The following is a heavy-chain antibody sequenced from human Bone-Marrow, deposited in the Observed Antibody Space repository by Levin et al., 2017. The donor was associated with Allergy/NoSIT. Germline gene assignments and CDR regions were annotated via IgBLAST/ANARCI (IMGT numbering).Heavy chain of an antibody. CDR2: ITWNSGSI. V-gene: IGHV3-9*01. Sequence: GGSLRLSCAASGFTFDDYTMHWVRQAPGKGLEWVSGITWNSGSIAYADSVKGRFTISRDNAKNSLYLEMNGLRVEDTALYYCTKGPDYGILTCYDRPIAPWGQGTQVTVSS. D-gene: IGHD3-9*01. CDR1: GFTFDDYT. J-gene: IGHJ5*02. CDR3: TKGPDYGILTCYDRPIAP.